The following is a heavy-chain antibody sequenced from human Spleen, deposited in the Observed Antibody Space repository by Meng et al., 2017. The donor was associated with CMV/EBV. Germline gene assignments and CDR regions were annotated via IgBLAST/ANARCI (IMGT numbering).Heavy chain of an antibody. CDR2: ISSNGGST. CDR1: GFTFSSYA. J-gene: IGHJ6*02. Sequence: GESLKISCAASGFTFSSYAMHWVRQAPGKGLEYVSAISSNGGSTYYADSVKGRFTISRDNAKNSLYLQMNSLRAEDTAVYYCAKDVQGSGIPGGYGMDVWGQGTTVTVSS. CDR3: AKDVQGSGIPGGYGMDV. V-gene: IGHV3-64*02. D-gene: IGHD3-10*01.